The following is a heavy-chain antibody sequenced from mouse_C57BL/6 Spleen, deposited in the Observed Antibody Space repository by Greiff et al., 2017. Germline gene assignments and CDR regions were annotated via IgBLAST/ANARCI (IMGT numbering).Heavy chain of an antibody. D-gene: IGHD2-1*01. V-gene: IGHV3-6*01. J-gene: IGHJ2*01. CDR3: ASLYYGNYHY. CDR1: GYSITSGYY. Sequence: EESGPGLVKPSQSLSLTCSVTGYSITSGYYWNWIRQFPGNKLEWMGYISYDGSNNYNPSLKNRISITRDTSKNQFFLKLNSVTTEDTATYYCASLYYGNYHYWGQGTTLTVSS. CDR2: ISYDGSN.